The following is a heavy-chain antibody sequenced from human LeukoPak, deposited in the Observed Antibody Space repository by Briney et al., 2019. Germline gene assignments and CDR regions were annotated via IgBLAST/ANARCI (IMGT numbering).Heavy chain of an antibody. J-gene: IGHJ4*02. CDR2: IYYSGST. CDR3: ARRRSLTSDFGY. V-gene: IGHV4-39*01. Sequence: PSETLSLTCTVSGGSISSSSYYWGWIRQPPGKGLEWIGSIYYSGSTYYNPSLKSRVTISVDTSKNQFSLKRGSVTAADTAVYYCARRRSLTSDFGYWGQGTLVTVSS. D-gene: IGHD3-16*01. CDR1: GGSISSSSYY.